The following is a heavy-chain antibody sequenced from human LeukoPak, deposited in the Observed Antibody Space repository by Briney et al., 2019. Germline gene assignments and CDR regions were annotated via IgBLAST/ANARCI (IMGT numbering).Heavy chain of an antibody. J-gene: IGHJ4*02. CDR2: ISAYNGNT. CDR3: AREDCTNGVCYTPFDY. CDR1: GYTFTSYG. D-gene: IGHD2-8*01. V-gene: IGHV1-18*01. Sequence: ASVKVSCKASGYTFTSYGIGWVRQAPGQGLEWMGWISAYNGNTNYAQKLQGRVTMTTDTSTSTAYMELRSLRSDDTAVYYCAREDCTNGVCYTPFDYWGQGTLVTVSS.